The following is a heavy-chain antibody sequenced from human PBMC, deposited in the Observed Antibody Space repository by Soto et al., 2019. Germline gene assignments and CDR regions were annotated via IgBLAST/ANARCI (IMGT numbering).Heavy chain of an antibody. J-gene: IGHJ4*02. CDR3: ARDRAMVRGVYYFDY. Sequence: ESGGGLVKPGGSLRLSCAASGFTFRSYSMNWVRQAPGKGLEWVSSISSSSSYIYYADSVKGRFTISRDNAKNSLYLQMNSLRAEDTAVYYCARDRAMVRGVYYFDYWGQGTLVTVSS. V-gene: IGHV3-21*01. CDR1: GFTFRSYS. CDR2: ISSSSSYI. D-gene: IGHD3-10*01.